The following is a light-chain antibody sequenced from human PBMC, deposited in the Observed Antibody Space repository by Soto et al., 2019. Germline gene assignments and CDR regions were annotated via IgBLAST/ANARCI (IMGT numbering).Light chain of an antibody. V-gene: IGKV3-20*01. CDR2: GAY. J-gene: IGKJ1*01. CDR3: KQYCNTGT. Sequence: IAETGSPLTXYVAETERAPAPCRDSKSVRRRYLAWYKQKPGQXPXXLIYGAYSSATGIPDRFSGSGSGTDLTPTIRRVENEAFAVYYCKQYCNTGTFGEGTKVDI. CDR1: KSVRRRY.